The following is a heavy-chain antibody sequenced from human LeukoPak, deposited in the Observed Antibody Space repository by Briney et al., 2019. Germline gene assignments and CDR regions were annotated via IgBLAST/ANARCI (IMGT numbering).Heavy chain of an antibody. CDR2: IHSSGST. Sequence: SETLSLTCTVSGGSISSTNYYWGWIRQPPGKGLEWIGRIHSSGSTYYNPSLLSRVSISVDTSRNQFSLRLSSVTAADTAVYYCARDSFIGSFVDHWGQGTLVTVSS. CDR1: GGSISSTNYY. D-gene: IGHD3-16*02. CDR3: ARDSFIGSFVDH. J-gene: IGHJ4*02. V-gene: IGHV4-39*07.